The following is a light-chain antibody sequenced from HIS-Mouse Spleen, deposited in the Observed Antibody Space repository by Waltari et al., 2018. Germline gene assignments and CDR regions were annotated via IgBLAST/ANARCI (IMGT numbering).Light chain of an antibody. Sequence: DIVMTQSPRSLPVTPGEPASISCRPSQSLLHSNGYNYLDWYLQKPGQSPQLLIYLGSNRASGVPDRFSGSGSGTDFTLKISRVEAEDVGVYYCMQALQTPFTFGPGTKVDIK. CDR3: MQALQTPFT. V-gene: IGKV2-28*01. J-gene: IGKJ3*01. CDR1: QSLLHSNGYNY. CDR2: LGS.